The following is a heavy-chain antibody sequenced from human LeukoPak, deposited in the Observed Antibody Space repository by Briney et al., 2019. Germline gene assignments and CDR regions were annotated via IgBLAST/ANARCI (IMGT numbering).Heavy chain of an antibody. J-gene: IGHJ4*01. D-gene: IGHD3-16*01. V-gene: IGHV1-2*06. Sequence: ASVKVSCKASGSSITAYFVHWVRQAPGQGLEWMGRIYPNSGSTNYAQKFQGRVTMTRDTSINAAYMELSNLGSDDTAVYYCARDVLSNPFDYWGHGTLVTVSS. CDR1: GSSITAYF. CDR2: IYPNSGST. CDR3: ARDVLSNPFDY.